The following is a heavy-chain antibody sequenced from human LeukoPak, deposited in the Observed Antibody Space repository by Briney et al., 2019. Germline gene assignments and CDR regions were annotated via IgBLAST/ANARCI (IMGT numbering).Heavy chain of an antibody. CDR1: GYTFTDYY. CDR3: ARDRTKYCRSTSCPLDY. J-gene: IGHJ4*02. Sequence: ASVKVSRKTSGYTFTDYYMHWVRQAPGKRLEWMGWINPNSGGTNYAQKFQGRVTMTRDTSISTAYMELSRLRSDDTAVYYCARDRTKYCRSTSCPLDYWGQGTLVTVSS. V-gene: IGHV1-2*02. D-gene: IGHD2-2*01. CDR2: INPNSGGT.